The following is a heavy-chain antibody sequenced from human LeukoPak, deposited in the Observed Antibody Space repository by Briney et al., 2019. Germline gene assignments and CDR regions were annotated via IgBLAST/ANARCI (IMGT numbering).Heavy chain of an antibody. CDR1: GFTFSSYA. Sequence: GGSLRLSCAASGFTFSSYAMHWVRQAPGKGLEWVAVISYDGSNKYYADSVKGRFTISRDNSKNTLYLQMNSLRAEDTAVYYCAGRIAGYCSSTSCYRGVTDWGQGTLVTVSS. D-gene: IGHD2-2*02. J-gene: IGHJ4*02. V-gene: IGHV3-30-3*01. CDR2: ISYDGSNK. CDR3: AGRIAGYCSSTSCYRGVTD.